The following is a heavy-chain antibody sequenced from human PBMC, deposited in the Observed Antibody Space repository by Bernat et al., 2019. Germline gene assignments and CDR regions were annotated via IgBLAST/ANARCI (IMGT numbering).Heavy chain of an antibody. V-gene: IGHV4-30-2*01. CDR2: IYHSGST. D-gene: IGHD4-17*01. J-gene: IGHJ6*02. CDR1: GGSISSGGYS. Sequence: QLQLQESGSGLVKPSQTLSLTCAVSGGSISSGGYSWSWIRQPPGKGLEWIGYIYHSGSTYYNPSLKSRVTISVDRSKNQFSLKLSSVTTADTAVYYCARDFYGDPGYGMDVWGQGTTVTVSS. CDR3: ARDFYGDPGYGMDV.